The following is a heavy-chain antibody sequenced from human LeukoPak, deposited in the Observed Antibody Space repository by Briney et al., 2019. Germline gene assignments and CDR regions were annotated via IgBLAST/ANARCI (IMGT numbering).Heavy chain of an antibody. Sequence: GGTLRLSCAASGFTLSSYGMHWVRQAPGKGLEWVAVIWYDGSNKYYTDSVKGRFTIPRDNSKNTLYLQMNSLRAEDTAVYYCARSVYSSSWYRNYFDYWGQGALVTVSS. V-gene: IGHV3-33*01. CDR3: ARSVYSSSWYRNYFDY. CDR2: IWYDGSNK. J-gene: IGHJ4*02. CDR1: GFTLSSYG. D-gene: IGHD6-13*01.